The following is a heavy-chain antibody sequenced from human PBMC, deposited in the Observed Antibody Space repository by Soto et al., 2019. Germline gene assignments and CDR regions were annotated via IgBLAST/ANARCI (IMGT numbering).Heavy chain of an antibody. J-gene: IGHJ5*02. V-gene: IGHV1-69*01. D-gene: IGHD3-10*01. CDR1: GGTFSSYA. Sequence: QVQLVQSGAEVKKPGSSVKVSCKASGGTFSSYAISWVRQAPGQGLEWMGGIIPIFGTANYAQKFQGSVTITADDSTSTACMEVSSLRSEDTAVYYCARGDVEMAKVLGFGWFDPWGQGTLVTVSS. CDR3: ARGDVEMAKVLGFGWFDP. CDR2: IIPIFGTA.